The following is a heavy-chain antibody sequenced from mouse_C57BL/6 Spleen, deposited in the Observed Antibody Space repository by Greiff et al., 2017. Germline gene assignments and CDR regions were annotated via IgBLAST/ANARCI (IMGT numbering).Heavy chain of an antibody. J-gene: IGHJ4*01. CDR3: ARGPGYYYAMDY. CDR1: GYTFTSYW. Sequence: QVQLQQPGAELVKPGASVKLSCKASGYTFTSYWMHWVKQRPGQGLEWIGMIHPNSGSTNNEKFKSKATLTVDKSSSTAYMQLSSLTSEDSAVYYCARGPGYYYAMDYWGQGTSVTVSS. CDR2: IHPNSGST. V-gene: IGHV1-64*01.